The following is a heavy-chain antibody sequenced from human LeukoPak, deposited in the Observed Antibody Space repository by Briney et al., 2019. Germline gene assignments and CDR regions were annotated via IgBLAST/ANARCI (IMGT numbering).Heavy chain of an antibody. D-gene: IGHD3-10*01. V-gene: IGHV3-23*01. CDR1: GFTFSSYS. CDR2: LSGSGDNT. Sequence: GGSLRLSCAASGFTFSSYSMTWVRQAPGKGLEWVSALSGSGDNTYYADSVKGRFTISRDNSKNTLYLQMNSLRAEDTAVYYCARVSGSGSYPSYYYYYMDVWSKGTTVTVSS. J-gene: IGHJ6*03. CDR3: ARVSGSGSYPSYYYYYMDV.